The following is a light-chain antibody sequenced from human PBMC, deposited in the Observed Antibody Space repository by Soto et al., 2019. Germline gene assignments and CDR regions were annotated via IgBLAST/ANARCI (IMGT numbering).Light chain of an antibody. J-gene: IGLJ3*02. CDR2: DTN. Sequence: QAVVTQEPSLTVSPGGTVTLTCGSSTGAVTSGHYPYWFQQKPGQAPRTLIYDTNNKHSWTPARFSGSLLGGKAALTLSGAQPEDEADYYCLLSYSAARQVFGGGTKLTVL. CDR1: TGAVTSGHY. V-gene: IGLV7-46*01. CDR3: LLSYSAARQV.